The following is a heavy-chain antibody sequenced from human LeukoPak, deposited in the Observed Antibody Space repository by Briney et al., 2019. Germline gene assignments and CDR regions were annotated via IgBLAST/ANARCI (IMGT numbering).Heavy chain of an antibody. CDR1: GGSISSYY. D-gene: IGHD2-15*01. CDR2: IYYSGST. Sequence: SETLSLTCTVSGGSISSYYWSWIRQPPGKGLEWIGYIYYSGSTNYNPSLKSRVTISVDTSKNQFSLKLSSVTAADTAVYYCARVHPRYCSGGSCYPFLRFDPWGQGTLVTVSS. V-gene: IGHV4-59*01. J-gene: IGHJ5*02. CDR3: ARVHPRYCSGGSCYPFLRFDP.